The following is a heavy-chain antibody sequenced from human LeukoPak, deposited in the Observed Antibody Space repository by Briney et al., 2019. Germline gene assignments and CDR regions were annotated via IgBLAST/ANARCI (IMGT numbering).Heavy chain of an antibody. D-gene: IGHD6-13*01. V-gene: IGHV3-21*01. J-gene: IGHJ4*02. CDR3: ATRYCSTTTCDAMHY. CDR1: GFTFSTYA. Sequence: GGSLRLSCAASGFTFSTYAMNWVRQAPGKGLKWISSIDASGTSIHHADSVKGRFVISRDNAKSSLYLHMNSLRAEDTAVYYCATRYCSTTTCDAMHYWGQGTLVTVSS. CDR2: IDASGTSI.